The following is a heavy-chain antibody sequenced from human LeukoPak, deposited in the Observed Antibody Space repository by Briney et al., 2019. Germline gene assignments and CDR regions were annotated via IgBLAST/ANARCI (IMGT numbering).Heavy chain of an antibody. CDR2: IYYSGST. Sequence: SETLSLTCTVSGGSISSSSYYWGWIRQPPGKGLEWIGSIYYSGSTYYNPSPKSRVTISVDTSKNQFSLKLSSVTAADTAVYYCARGVEMATNYDAFDIWGQGTMVTVSS. CDR1: GGSISSSSYY. V-gene: IGHV4-39*07. J-gene: IGHJ3*02. D-gene: IGHD5-24*01. CDR3: ARGVEMATNYDAFDI.